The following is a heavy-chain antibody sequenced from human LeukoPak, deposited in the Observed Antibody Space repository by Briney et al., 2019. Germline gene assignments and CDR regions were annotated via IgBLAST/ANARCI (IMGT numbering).Heavy chain of an antibody. CDR1: GGSVSSGTYY. CDR2: MYYSGST. V-gene: IGHV4-61*01. CDR3: ARGYCTGGVCPYGFDI. J-gene: IGHJ3*02. Sequence: SETLSLTCTVSGGSVSSGTYYWSWIRQPPGKGLEWIAYMYYSGSTNYNPSLKSRVTISIDTPKNQFSLKLSSVTAADSAVYFCARGYCTGGVCPYGFDIWGQGTMVTVSS. D-gene: IGHD2-8*02.